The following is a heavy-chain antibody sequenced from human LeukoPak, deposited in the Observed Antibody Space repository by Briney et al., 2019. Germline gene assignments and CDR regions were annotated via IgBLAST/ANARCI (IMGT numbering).Heavy chain of an antibody. D-gene: IGHD3-10*01. CDR1: GFTFSNYW. CDR2: INEDGTTK. CDR3: SRDSVKKDDY. J-gene: IGHJ4*02. V-gene: IGHV3-7*01. Sequence: GGSLRLSCAVSGFTFSNYWMTWVRQAPGKGLEWVANINEDGTTKYYMDSVKGRFTISRDNAKNSLYLQMNSLRAEDSAVYYCSRDSVKKDDYWGQGTLVTVSS.